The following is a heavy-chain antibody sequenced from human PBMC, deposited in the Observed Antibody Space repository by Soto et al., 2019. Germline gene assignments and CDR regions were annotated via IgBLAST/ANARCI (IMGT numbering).Heavy chain of an antibody. Sequence: EVQLVESGGGLVQPGGSLRLSCAASGFTFSGYWMGWVRQAPGKGLEWVASIMKDGGVKKYVDSVEGRFTISRDNAKDSVFLQMNSLRAEDTAVYYCARDSDFYRADYWGHGTLVTVS. CDR1: GFTFSGYW. CDR3: ARDSDFYRADY. CDR2: IMKDGGVK. J-gene: IGHJ4*01. V-gene: IGHV3-7*01. D-gene: IGHD2-21*02.